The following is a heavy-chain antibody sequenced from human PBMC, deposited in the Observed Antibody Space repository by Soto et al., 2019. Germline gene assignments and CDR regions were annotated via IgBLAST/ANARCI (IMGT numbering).Heavy chain of an antibody. CDR3: ARQFRDLYNALEY. CDR2: TSNSAPT. D-gene: IGHD1-1*01. V-gene: IGHV4-59*08. J-gene: IGHJ4*02. CDR1: GGSISSYH. Sequence: PSETLSLTCTVSGGSISSYHWSWIRQSPGKGLEWIGYTSNSAPTIYNPSLKSRVTISADTSKNQFSLRLNSVTAADTAVYFCARQFRDLYNALEYWGQGALVTVSS.